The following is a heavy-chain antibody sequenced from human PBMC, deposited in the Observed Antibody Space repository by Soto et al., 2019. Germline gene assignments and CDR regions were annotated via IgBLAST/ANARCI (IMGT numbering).Heavy chain of an antibody. J-gene: IGHJ4*02. CDR2: ISYDGSNK. D-gene: IGHD2-15*01. CDR3: ASSPSGATLGYCSGGSCYYPLGDFDY. Sequence: PGGSLRLSCAASGFTFSIYAMQWVRHAPGKGLEWVAVISYDGSNKYYADSVKGRFTISRDNSKNTLYLQMNSLRAEDTAVYYCASSPSGATLGYCSGGSCYYPLGDFDYWGQGILVTVSS. CDR1: GFTFSIYA. V-gene: IGHV3-30-3*01.